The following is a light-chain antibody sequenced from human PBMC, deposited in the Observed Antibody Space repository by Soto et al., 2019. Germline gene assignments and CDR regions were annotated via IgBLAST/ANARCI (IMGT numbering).Light chain of an antibody. Sequence: EILLTHSPASLSFSPGEVASVSWGASQSVPRHLAWYQQRPGLPPRLLIYDASSRATGVPDRFSGSGSGTDFILTISSLEPEDFAVYYCQQSSNWPPEITFGQGTRLEIK. CDR1: QSVPRH. CDR3: QQSSNWPPEIT. J-gene: IGKJ5*01. V-gene: IGKV3-11*01. CDR2: DAS.